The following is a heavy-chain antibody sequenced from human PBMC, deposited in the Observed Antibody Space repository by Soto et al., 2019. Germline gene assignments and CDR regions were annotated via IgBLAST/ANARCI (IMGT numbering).Heavy chain of an antibody. CDR3: GRSRSVSTQIAFDF. D-gene: IGHD2-21*01. CDR2: SRDRANGYTT. Sequence: EVQLVESGGDFVQPGGSRRLSCEASGLTLCDHYMDWGRQAPGKGLAWVGRSRDRANGYTTEYAASVKGRFTISRDESKNSLYLQMKSLKTEDTAVYYCGRSRSVSTQIAFDFWGQGTLLTVSS. V-gene: IGHV3-72*01. CDR1: GLTLCDHY. J-gene: IGHJ4*02.